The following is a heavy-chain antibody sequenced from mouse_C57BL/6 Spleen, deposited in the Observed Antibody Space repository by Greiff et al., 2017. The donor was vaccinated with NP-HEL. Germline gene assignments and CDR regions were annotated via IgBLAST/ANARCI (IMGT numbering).Heavy chain of an antibody. CDR2: IDPSDSYT. J-gene: IGHJ2*01. V-gene: IGHV1-59*01. CDR1: GYTFTSYW. Sequence: VQLQQPGAELVRPGTSVKLSCKASGYTFTSYWMHWVKQRPGQGLEWIGVIDPSDSYTNYNQKFKGKATLTVDTSSSTAYMQLSSLTSEDSAVYYCARGQLRLIFDYWGQGTTLTVSS. CDR3: ARGQLRLIFDY. D-gene: IGHD3-2*02.